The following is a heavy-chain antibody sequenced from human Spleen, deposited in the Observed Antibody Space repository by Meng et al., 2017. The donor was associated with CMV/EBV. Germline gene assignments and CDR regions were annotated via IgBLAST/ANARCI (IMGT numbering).Heavy chain of an antibody. V-gene: IGHV3-23*01. J-gene: IGHJ4*02. CDR1: FTFSSYA. CDR3: AKVPWFGELLFLGYFDY. CDR2: ISGSGGST. D-gene: IGHD3-10*01. Sequence: FTFSSYAMSWVRQAPGKGLEWVSAISGSGGSTYYADSVKGRFTISRDNSKNTLYLQMNSLRAEDTAVYYCAKVPWFGELLFLGYFDYWGQGTLVTVSS.